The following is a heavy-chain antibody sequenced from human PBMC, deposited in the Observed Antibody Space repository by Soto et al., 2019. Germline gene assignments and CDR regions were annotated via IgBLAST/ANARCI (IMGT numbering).Heavy chain of an antibody. CDR1: GFTFSSYA. CDR2: ISGSGGST. CDR3: AIAPSRYCTNGVCFYFDY. J-gene: IGHJ4*02. D-gene: IGHD2-8*01. V-gene: IGHV3-23*01. Sequence: EVQLLESGGGLVQPGGSLRLSCAASGFTFSSYAMSWVRQAPGKGLEWVSAISGSGGSTYYADSVKGRFTISRDNSKNMMYLQMNSLRAEDTAVYYCAIAPSRYCTNGVCFYFDYWGQGTLVTVSS.